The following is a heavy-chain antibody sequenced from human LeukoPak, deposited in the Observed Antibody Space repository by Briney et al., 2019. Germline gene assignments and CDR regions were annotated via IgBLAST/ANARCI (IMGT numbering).Heavy chain of an antibody. V-gene: IGHV1-69*02. CDR1: GGTFSSYT. Sequence: SVKVSCKASGGTFSSYTISWVRQAPGRGLEWMGMIIPILGIANYAQKFLGRVTITADKSTSTAYMELSSLRSEDTAVYYCARGIDSSGYLEYFQHWGQGTLVTVSS. J-gene: IGHJ1*01. D-gene: IGHD3-22*01. CDR2: IIPILGIA. CDR3: ARGIDSSGYLEYFQH.